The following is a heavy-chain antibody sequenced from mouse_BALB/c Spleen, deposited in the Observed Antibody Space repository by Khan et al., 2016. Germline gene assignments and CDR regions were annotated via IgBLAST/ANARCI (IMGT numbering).Heavy chain of an antibody. Sequence: EVQLQESGPELVKPGASVKISCKASGYSFTGYFMNWVKQRHGKGLEWIGRINPDNGGTFYNQKFKGRATLTVDKSSSTAHMELRSLTSEDSAVYYCGISNLDYGSCFAYWGQGTLVTVSA. V-gene: IGHV1-20*01. CDR3: GISNLDYGSCFAY. CDR1: GYSFTGYF. CDR2: INPDNGGT. J-gene: IGHJ3*01. D-gene: IGHD2-4*01.